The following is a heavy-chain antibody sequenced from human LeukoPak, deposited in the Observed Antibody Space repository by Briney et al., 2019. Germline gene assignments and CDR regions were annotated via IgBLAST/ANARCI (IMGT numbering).Heavy chain of an antibody. V-gene: IGHV4-59*01. Sequence: SETLSLTCTVSGGSISSYYWSWIRQPPGKGLEWIEYIYYSGSTNYNPSLKSRVTISVDTSKNQFSLKLSSVTAADTAVYYCARENLPDGSGSYRKPYYYYYYGMDVWGQGTTVTVSS. CDR2: IYYSGST. CDR3: ARENLPDGSGSYRKPYYYYYYGMDV. J-gene: IGHJ6*02. D-gene: IGHD3-10*01. CDR1: GGSISSYY.